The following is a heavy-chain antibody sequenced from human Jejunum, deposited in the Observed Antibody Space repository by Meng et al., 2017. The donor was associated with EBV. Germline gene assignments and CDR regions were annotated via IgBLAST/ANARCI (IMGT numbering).Heavy chain of an antibody. CDR2: IYHSGSA. J-gene: IGHJ5*02. Sequence: QLHLQESGSGLVXPXXXXSLTCAVSGGSISTGGYSWHWIRQSPGKGLEWIGYIYHSGSAYYNPSLKSRLTLSVDRSRDQFSLKLISVTAADTAVYYCARGNSGFDHWGQGTLVTVSS. CDR1: GGSISTGGYS. V-gene: IGHV4-30-2*06. D-gene: IGHD6-19*01. CDR3: ARGNSGFDH.